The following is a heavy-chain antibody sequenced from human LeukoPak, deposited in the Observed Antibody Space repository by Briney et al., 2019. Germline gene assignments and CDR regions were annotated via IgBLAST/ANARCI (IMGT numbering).Heavy chain of an antibody. D-gene: IGHD3-10*01. J-gene: IGHJ6*03. V-gene: IGHV6-1*01. CDR1: RDSVASNSAA. Sequence: SQTRSLTCAISRDSVASNSAAWGWIRQSPSRGLEWLGRTYYRSNWYNDYAVSVKSRITINPDTSKNQFSLQLNSVTPEDTAVYYCARDLSRSYYYGSGRHYYYYYMDVWGKGTTVTVSS. CDR2: TYYRSNWYN. CDR3: ARDLSRSYYYGSGRHYYYYYMDV.